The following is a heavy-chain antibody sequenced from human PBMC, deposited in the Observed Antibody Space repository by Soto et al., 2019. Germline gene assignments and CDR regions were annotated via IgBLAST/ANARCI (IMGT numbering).Heavy chain of an antibody. Sequence: QVQLQESGPGLVKPSQTLSLTCTVSGGSISSGGYYWSWIRQHPGKGLEWIGYIYYSGSTYYTPSLKSRVTISVDTSKNQFSLKLSSVTAADTAVYYCARAERRASYYYYYGMDVWGQGTTVTVSS. CDR3: ARAERRASYYYYYGMDV. V-gene: IGHV4-31*03. J-gene: IGHJ6*02. CDR2: IYYSGST. CDR1: GGSISSGGYY.